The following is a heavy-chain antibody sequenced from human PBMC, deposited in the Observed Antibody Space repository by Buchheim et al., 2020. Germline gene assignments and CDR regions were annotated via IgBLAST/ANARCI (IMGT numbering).Heavy chain of an antibody. D-gene: IGHD3-22*01. CDR1: GFTFSSYA. CDR2: ISGSGGST. V-gene: IGHV3-23*01. CDR3: AKVGNVVITTAYYYGMDV. J-gene: IGHJ6*02. Sequence: EVQLLESGGGLVQPGGSLRLSCVASGFTFSSYAMSWVRPAPGKGLAWVSAISGSGGSTYYADSVKGRFTISRDKSKHTLYLQMNSLRAGDTAVYYCAKVGNVVITTAYYYGMDVWGQGT.